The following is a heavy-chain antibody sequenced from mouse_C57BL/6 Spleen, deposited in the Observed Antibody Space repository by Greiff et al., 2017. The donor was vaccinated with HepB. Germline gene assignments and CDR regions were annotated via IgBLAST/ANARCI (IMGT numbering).Heavy chain of an antibody. CDR2: ISGGGGNT. CDR3: ASITGTLFAY. V-gene: IGHV5-9*01. CDR1: GFTFSSYT. Sequence: EVKVEESGGGLVKPGGSLKLSCAASGFTFSSYTMSWVRQTPEKRLEWVATISGGGGNTYYPDSVKGRFTISRDNAKNTLYLQMSSLRSEDTALYYCASITGTLFAYWGQGTLVTVSA. J-gene: IGHJ3*01. D-gene: IGHD4-1*01.